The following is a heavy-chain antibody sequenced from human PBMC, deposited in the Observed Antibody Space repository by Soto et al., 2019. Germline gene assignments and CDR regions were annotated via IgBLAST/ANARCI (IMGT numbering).Heavy chain of an antibody. CDR1: GYPFRSYG. CDR3: ARDWSRYYENSGRIWFY. Sequence: APVKVSCMASGYPFRSYGISWVRQAPGQGLEWVGWISANNGDTHYAPKFQDRITLTTETSTDTAYMEMRSLRLDDTAVYYCARDWSRYYENSGRIWFY. V-gene: IGHV1-18*04. CDR2: ISANNGDT. D-gene: IGHD3-22*01. J-gene: IGHJ5*01.